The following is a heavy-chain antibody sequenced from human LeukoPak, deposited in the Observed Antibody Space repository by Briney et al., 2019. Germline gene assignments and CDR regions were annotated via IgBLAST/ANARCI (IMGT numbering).Heavy chain of an antibody. CDR3: ARDFSGASRIDY. J-gene: IGHJ4*02. CDR1: GFTFSSYA. CDR2: IALDAYRE. V-gene: IGHV3-30-3*01. D-gene: IGHD4/OR15-4a*01. Sequence: PGRSLRLSCAASGFTFSSYAMHWVRQAPGKGLEWVAVIALDAYREYHADSVKGRFTISRDNSKNTLYLQMNSLRAEDTAAYYCARDFSGASRIDYWGQGTLVTVSS.